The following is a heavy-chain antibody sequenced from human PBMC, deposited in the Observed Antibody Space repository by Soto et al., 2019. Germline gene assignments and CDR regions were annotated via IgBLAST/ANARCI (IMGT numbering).Heavy chain of an antibody. V-gene: IGHV3-33*01. CDR3: AAATTWNFHFHY. D-gene: IGHD1-7*01. Sequence: QVHLVESGGGVVQPGTSLRLSCAASGFTISTHGMHWVRQAPGKGLEWVANIWYDVSNRFYADSVKGRFTISKDNSKNTLYLQMSSLRAEDTAVYYCAAATTWNFHFHYWGQGTQVTVSS. J-gene: IGHJ4*02. CDR1: GFTISTHG. CDR2: IWYDVSNR.